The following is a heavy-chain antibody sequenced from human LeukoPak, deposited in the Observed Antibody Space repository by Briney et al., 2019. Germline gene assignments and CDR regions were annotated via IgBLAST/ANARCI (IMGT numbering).Heavy chain of an antibody. V-gene: IGHV1-18*01. CDR2: ISAYNGNT. D-gene: IGHD5-12*01. J-gene: IGHJ4*02. CDR3: ARHRGYSGYDYSFDY. Sequence: ASVKVSCKASGYTFTSYGISWVRQAPGQGLEWVGWISAYNGNTNYAQKLQGRVTMTTDTSTSTAYMELRSLRSDDTAVYYCARHRGYSGYDYSFDYWGQGTLVTVSS. CDR1: GYTFTSYG.